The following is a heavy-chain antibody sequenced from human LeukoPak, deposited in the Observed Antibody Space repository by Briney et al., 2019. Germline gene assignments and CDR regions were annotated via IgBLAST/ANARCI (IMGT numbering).Heavy chain of an antibody. Sequence: SVKVSCKASGGTFISYAISWVRQAPGQGLEWMGGIIPIFGTANYAQKFQGRVTITADESTSTAYMELSSLRSEDTAVYYCARVPPHSSGWYYYYGMDVWGQGTTVTVSS. D-gene: IGHD6-19*01. CDR1: GGTFISYA. V-gene: IGHV1-69*13. CDR3: ARVPPHSSGWYYYYGMDV. J-gene: IGHJ6*02. CDR2: IIPIFGTA.